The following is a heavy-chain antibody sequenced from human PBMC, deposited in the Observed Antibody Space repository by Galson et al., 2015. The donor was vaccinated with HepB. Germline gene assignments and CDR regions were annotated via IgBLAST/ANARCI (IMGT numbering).Heavy chain of an antibody. V-gene: IGHV3-73*01. CDR3: TSQNGDGGPVDY. J-gene: IGHJ4*02. D-gene: IGHD4-17*01. CDR2: IRSKANNYAT. Sequence: SLRLSCAASGFTFSASGMHWVRQASGKGLEWVGRIRSKANNYATAYAASVKGRFTVSRDDSKNTAYLQMDSLKTEDTAIYYCTSQNGDGGPVDYWGQGTLVTVSS. CDR1: GFTFSASG.